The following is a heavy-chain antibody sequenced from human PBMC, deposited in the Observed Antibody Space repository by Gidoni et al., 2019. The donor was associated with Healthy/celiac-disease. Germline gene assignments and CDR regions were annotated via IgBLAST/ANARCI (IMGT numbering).Heavy chain of an antibody. Sequence: QVQLPESGPGLVKPSETLSLTCPVPGGSISSYYWSWIRQPPGKGLEWIGYIYYSGSTNYNPSLKSRVTISVDTSKNQFSLKLSSVTAADTAVYYCARVGGTDWFDPWGQGTLVTVSS. CDR3: ARVGGTDWFDP. D-gene: IGHD1-26*01. CDR2: IYYSGST. CDR1: GGSISSYY. J-gene: IGHJ5*02. V-gene: IGHV4-59*01.